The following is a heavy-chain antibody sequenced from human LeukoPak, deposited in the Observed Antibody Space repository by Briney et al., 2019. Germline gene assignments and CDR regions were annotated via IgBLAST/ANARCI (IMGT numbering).Heavy chain of an antibody. D-gene: IGHD6-19*01. V-gene: IGHV3-30*18. CDR1: GFTFSSYG. CDR3: AKDHSSGCMDV. J-gene: IGHJ6*04. Sequence: PGGSLRLSCAASGFTFSSYGMHWVRQAPGKGLEWVAVISYDGSNKYYADSVKGRFTISRDNSKNTLYLQMNSLRAEDTAVYYCAKDHSSGCMDVWGKGTTVTVSS. CDR2: ISYDGSNK.